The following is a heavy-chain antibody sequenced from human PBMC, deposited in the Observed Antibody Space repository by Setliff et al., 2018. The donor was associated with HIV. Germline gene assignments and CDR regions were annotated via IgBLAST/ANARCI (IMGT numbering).Heavy chain of an antibody. Sequence: ASVKVSCKASGYTFTTYYIHWVRQAPGQGLEWMGIINPSSTSTNYAQRFQGRVTMTRDTSTSTVYMELSSLKSDDTAVYYCARGADHFDTSGYYSFFDPWGQGTLVTVSS. CDR2: INPSSTST. J-gene: IGHJ5*02. CDR1: GYTFTTYY. CDR3: ARGADHFDTSGYYSFFDP. V-gene: IGHV1-46*01. D-gene: IGHD3-22*01.